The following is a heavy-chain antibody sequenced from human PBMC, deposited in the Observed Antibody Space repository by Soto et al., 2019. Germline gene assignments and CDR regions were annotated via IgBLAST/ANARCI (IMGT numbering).Heavy chain of an antibody. J-gene: IGHJ6*02. V-gene: IGHV3-30-3*01. CDR3: ARWDSGYSSSWYGSEVVRQYGMDV. CDR2: ISYDGSNK. D-gene: IGHD6-13*01. Sequence: QVQLVESGGGVVQPGRSLRLSCAASGFTSSSYAMHWVRQAPGKGLEWVAVISYDGSNKYYADSVKGRFTISRDTSKNTLYLQMNSLRAEDTAVYYCARWDSGYSSSWYGSEVVRQYGMDVWGQGTTVTVSS. CDR1: GFTSSSYA.